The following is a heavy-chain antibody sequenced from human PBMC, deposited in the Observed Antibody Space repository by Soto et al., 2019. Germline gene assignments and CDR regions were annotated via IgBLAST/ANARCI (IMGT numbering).Heavy chain of an antibody. D-gene: IGHD6-19*01. CDR2: SYYSGST. CDR3: ARLPPRIAVAGTGFDY. CDR1: GGSISSYY. J-gene: IGHJ4*02. Sequence: QVQLQESGPGLVKPSETLSLTCTVSGGSISSYYWSWIRQPPGKGLEWIGYSYYSGSTNYNPSLTRRVPISVDTSKNQFPLKLSSVTAADTAVYYCARLPPRIAVAGTGFDYWGQGTLVTVSS. V-gene: IGHV4-59*08.